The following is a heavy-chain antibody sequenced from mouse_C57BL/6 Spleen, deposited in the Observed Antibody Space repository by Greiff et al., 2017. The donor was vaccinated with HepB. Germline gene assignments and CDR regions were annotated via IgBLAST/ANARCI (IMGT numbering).Heavy chain of an antibody. CDR3: ARDYYGYDAWFAY. J-gene: IGHJ3*01. V-gene: IGHV5-4*01. D-gene: IGHD2-2*01. CDR1: GFTFSSYA. CDR2: ISDGGSYT. Sequence: EVQLVESGGGLVKPGGSLKLSCAASGFTFSSYAMSWVRQTPEKRLEWVATISDGGSYTYYPDNVKGRFTISRDNAKNNLYLQMSHLKSEDTAMYYCARDYYGYDAWFAYWGQGTLVTVSA.